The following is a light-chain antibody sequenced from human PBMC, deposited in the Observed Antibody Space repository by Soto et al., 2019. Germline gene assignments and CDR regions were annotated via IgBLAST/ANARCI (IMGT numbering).Light chain of an antibody. J-gene: IGLJ1*01. V-gene: IGLV2-14*01. CDR3: SSYTISSIYV. CDR1: SSDVGTYDD. CDR2: EVT. Sequence: QSVLTQPASVSASPGQSITISCTGTSSDVGTYDDVSWYRQHPGKGPKLLIYEVTNRPSGVSNRFSGSKSGNTASLTISGLQAEDEADYYCSSYTISSIYVFGSGTKVTVL.